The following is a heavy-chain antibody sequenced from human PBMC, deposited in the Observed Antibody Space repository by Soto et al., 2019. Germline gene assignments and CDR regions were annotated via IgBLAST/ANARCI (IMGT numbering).Heavy chain of an antibody. CDR2: ISSSGSTI. V-gene: IGHV3-11*01. J-gene: IGHJ5*02. CDR3: AREGQWLPNNWFDP. CDR1: GFTFSDYY. Sequence: GGSLRLSCAASGFTFSDYYMSWIRQAPGKGLEWVSYISSSGSTIYYADSVKGRFTISRDNAKNSLYLQMNSLRAEDTAVYYCAREGQWLPNNWFDPWGQGTLVTVSS. D-gene: IGHD6-19*01.